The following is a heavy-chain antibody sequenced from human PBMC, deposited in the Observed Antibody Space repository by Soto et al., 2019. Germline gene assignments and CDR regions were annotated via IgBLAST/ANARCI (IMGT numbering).Heavy chain of an antibody. CDR2: VNPNSGNT. CDR1: GFTFTSYD. D-gene: IGHD4-17*01. Sequence: ASVKVSCKTSGFTFTSYDINWVRQATGQGLEWMGWVNPNSGNTDYAQKFQGRVTMTRNTSITTAYMELSSLRSGDTAVYYCARVPFVNFGDSVPFDYWGQGTLVTVSS. J-gene: IGHJ4*02. CDR3: ARVPFVNFGDSVPFDY. V-gene: IGHV1-8*01.